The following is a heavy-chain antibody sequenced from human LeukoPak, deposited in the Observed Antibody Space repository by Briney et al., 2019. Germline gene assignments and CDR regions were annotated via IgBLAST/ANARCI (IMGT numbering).Heavy chain of an antibody. D-gene: IGHD6-13*01. J-gene: IGHJ5*02. V-gene: IGHV1-18*01. CDR2: ISTYNGNT. CDR1: GYTFTSYG. Sequence: ASVKVSCKASGYTFTSYGISWVRQAPGQGLEWMGWISTYNGNTNYAQKLQGRVTMTTDTSTSTAYMELRSLRSDDTAVYYCARVGPLYSSTWNWLDPWGQGTLVPVSS. CDR3: ARVGPLYSSTWNWLDP.